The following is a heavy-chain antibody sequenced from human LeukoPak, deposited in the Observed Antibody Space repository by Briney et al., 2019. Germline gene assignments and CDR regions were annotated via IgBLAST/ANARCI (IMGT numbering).Heavy chain of an antibody. CDR1: GGSISSSSYY. Sequence: SETLSLTCTVSGGSISSSSYYWGWIRQPPGKGLEWIGSIYYSGSTYYNPSLKSRVTISVDTSKNQFSLKLSSVTAADTAVYYCARGRTYYGSGSYYRSAYMDVWGKGTTVTVSS. V-gene: IGHV4-39*07. D-gene: IGHD3-10*01. J-gene: IGHJ6*03. CDR3: ARGRTYYGSGSYYRSAYMDV. CDR2: IYYSGST.